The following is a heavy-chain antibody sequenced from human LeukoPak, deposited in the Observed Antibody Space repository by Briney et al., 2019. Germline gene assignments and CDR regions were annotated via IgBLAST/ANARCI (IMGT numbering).Heavy chain of an antibody. CDR1: GFSFSDYY. Sequence: NPGGSLRLSCAASGFSFSDYYMSWIRQAPGKGLEWVSYISSSGDTMSYADSVKGRFTISRDNAKNSLYLQMSSLRAEDAAIYYCARVMGNYASDYWGQGALVTVSS. CDR3: ARVMGNYASDY. J-gene: IGHJ4*02. CDR2: ISSSGDTM. D-gene: IGHD1-7*01. V-gene: IGHV3-11*04.